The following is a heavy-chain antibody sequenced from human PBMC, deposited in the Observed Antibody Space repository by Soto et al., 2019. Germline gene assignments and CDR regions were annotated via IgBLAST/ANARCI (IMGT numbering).Heavy chain of an antibody. D-gene: IGHD1-26*01. CDR2: INPSGVST. CDR3: ARVSWEILPQGGMDV. Sequence: ASVKGACKAAGYTFTSYYMHWVRQAPGQGHEWMGIINPSGVSTSYGQKAQGRVSMHRDPSTSTDYMELSSLRSDDTAVYYSARVSWEILPQGGMDVWGQGTPVTVSS. CDR1: GYTFTSYY. J-gene: IGHJ6*02. V-gene: IGHV1-46*01.